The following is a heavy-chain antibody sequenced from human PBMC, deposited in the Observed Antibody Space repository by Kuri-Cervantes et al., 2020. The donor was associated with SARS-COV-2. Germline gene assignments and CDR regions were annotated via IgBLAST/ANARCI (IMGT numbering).Heavy chain of an antibody. V-gene: IGHV1-69*13. CDR2: IIPMFDTA. D-gene: IGHD2-2*01. Sequence: SVKVSCKASGDSFSSYSFNWVRQAPGQRLEWMGGIIPMFDTADYAPKFQGRVTVTADESTRTVYMEMSSLRSDDTAVYYCARDCSGTDCYIIVYGLSDWGQGTLVTVSS. J-gene: IGHJ4*02. CDR3: ARDCSGTDCYIIVYGLSD. CDR1: GDSFSSYS.